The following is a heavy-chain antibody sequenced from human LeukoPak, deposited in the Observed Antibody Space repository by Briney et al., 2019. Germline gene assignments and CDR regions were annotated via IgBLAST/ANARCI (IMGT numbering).Heavy chain of an antibody. CDR2: INPNSGGT. CDR1: GYTFTGYY. D-gene: IGHD1-26*01. Sequence: ASVKVSCKASGYTFTGYYMHWVRQAPGQGLEWMGWINPNSGGTNYAQKFQGRVTMTRDTSISTAYMELSRLRSDDTAVYYCARDIPKWELLMEFDYWGQGTLVTVSS. V-gene: IGHV1-2*02. CDR3: ARDIPKWELLMEFDY. J-gene: IGHJ4*02.